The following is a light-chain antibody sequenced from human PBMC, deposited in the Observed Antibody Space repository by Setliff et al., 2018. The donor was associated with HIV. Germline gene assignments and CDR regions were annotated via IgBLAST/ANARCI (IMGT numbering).Light chain of an antibody. CDR2: EVY. CDR3: SSYTISNSFV. Sequence: QSALTQPASVSGSPGQSITMSCTGTSSDVGGYNYVSWYQHHPGKAPKLIIYEVYNRPSGFSDRFSGSKSGNTASLTISGLRAEDEADYYCSSYTISNSFVFGTGTKV. CDR1: SSDVGGYNY. J-gene: IGLJ1*01. V-gene: IGLV2-14*01.